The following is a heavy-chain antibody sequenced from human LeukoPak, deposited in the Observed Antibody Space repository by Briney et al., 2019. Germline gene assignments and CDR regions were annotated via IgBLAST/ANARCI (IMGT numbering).Heavy chain of an antibody. D-gene: IGHD3-16*01. CDR2: INPNSGGT. V-gene: IGHV1-2*02. Sequence: GASVKVSCKASGYTFTGYYMHWVRQAPGQGLEWMGWINPNSGGTNYAQKFQGRVTMTRDTSISTAYMELSRLRSDGTAVYYCARGSLYDYVWGADYWGQGTLVTVSS. CDR3: ARGSLYDYVWGADY. CDR1: GYTFTGYY. J-gene: IGHJ4*02.